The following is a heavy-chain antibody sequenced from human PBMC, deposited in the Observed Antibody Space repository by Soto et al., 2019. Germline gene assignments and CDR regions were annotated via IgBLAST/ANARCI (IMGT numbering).Heavy chain of an antibody. CDR2: ISAYNGNT. J-gene: IGHJ6*02. CDR3: ARDGNCDFWSSYWSHLGYYGMDV. Sequence: NGYWKDSGDTFSVYGISCLRKATGQELEWMGWISAYNGNTNYAQKLQGRVTMTTDTSTSADYLELRSMRSDDTAVYYCARDGNCDFWSSYWSHLGYYGMDVCGQGTTVTGSS. CDR1: GDTFSVYG. D-gene: IGHD3-3*01. V-gene: IGHV1-18*04.